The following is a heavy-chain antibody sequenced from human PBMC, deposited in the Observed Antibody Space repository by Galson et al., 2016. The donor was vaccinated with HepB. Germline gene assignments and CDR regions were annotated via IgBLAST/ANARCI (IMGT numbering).Heavy chain of an antibody. Sequence: SLRLSCAASGFTFSKNSMHWVRQAPGKGLEWLAVISDNGDNKYHSEHVKGRFTISRDNSKNTLYLQMNSLKAEDTTVYYCAPRALVCCGEGRGYWGQGTQVTVSS. CDR2: ISDNGDNK. D-gene: IGHD3-10*01. CDR3: APRALVCCGEGRGY. V-gene: IGHV3-30*01. J-gene: IGHJ4*02. CDR1: GFTFSKNS.